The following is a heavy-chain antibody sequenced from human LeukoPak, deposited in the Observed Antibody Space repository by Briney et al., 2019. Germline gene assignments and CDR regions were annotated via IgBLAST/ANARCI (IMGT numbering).Heavy chain of an antibody. V-gene: IGHV3-74*01. D-gene: IGHD3-16*01. CDR3: AREFYLHSDNYDSGN. J-gene: IGHJ4*02. Sequence: PGGSLRLSCAASGFTFSTYWMHWVRQAPGKGLVWVSCINSDGSDASYADSVKGRFTISRDNAKNTLYLQMNSLRAEDTAVYYCAREFYLHSDNYDSGNWGQGTLVTVSS. CDR2: INSDGSDA. CDR1: GFTFSTYW.